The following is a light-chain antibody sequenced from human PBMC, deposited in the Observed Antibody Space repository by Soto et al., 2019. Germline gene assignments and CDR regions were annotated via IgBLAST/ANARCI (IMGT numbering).Light chain of an antibody. V-gene: IGLV1-47*01. J-gene: IGLJ2*01. CDR1: SSNIGSNY. CDR2: RNS. CDR3: AAWDDSLSGPV. Sequence: QSVLTQSPSASGTPGQRVTISCSGSSSNIGSNYVYWYQQLPGTAPKLLIYRNSQRPSGVPDRFSGSKSGTSASLAISGLRSEDEADYYCAAWDDSLSGPVFGGGTKLTVL.